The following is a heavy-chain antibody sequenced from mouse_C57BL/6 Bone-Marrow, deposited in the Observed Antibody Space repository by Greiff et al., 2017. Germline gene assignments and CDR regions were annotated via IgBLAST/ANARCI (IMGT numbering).Heavy chain of an antibody. V-gene: IGHV5-16*01. CDR2: INYDGSST. CDR3: ARGGPGAMDY. D-gene: IGHD3-3*01. Sequence: EVQLVESEGGLVQPGSSMKLSCTASGFTFSDYYMAWVRQVPEKGLEWVANINYDGSSTYYLDSLKSRFILSRDNAKNILYLQMSSLKSEDTATYYCARGGPGAMDYWGQGTSVTVSS. J-gene: IGHJ4*01. CDR1: GFTFSDYY.